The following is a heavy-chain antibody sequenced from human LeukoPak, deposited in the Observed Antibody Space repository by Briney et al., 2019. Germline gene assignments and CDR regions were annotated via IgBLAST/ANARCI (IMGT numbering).Heavy chain of an antibody. J-gene: IGHJ6*03. CDR1: GYTFTSYA. D-gene: IGHD2-2*01. CDR2: INAGHGNT. CDR3: ARDRCSSTSCSDGVYYYYMDV. Sequence: ASVKVSCKASGYTFTSYAIQWVRQAPGQRLEWMGWINAGHGNTKYSQKFQGRVTITRDTSASTAYMELSSLRSEDTAVYYCARDRCSSTSCSDGVYYYYMDVWGKGTTVTVSS. V-gene: IGHV1-3*01.